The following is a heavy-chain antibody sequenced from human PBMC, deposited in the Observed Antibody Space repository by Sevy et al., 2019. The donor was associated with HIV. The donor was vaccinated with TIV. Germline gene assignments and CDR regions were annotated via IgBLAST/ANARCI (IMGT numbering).Heavy chain of an antibody. CDR3: TRGLVGATLNDAFDI. J-gene: IGHJ3*02. Sequence: GGSLRLSCTVSGFTFSDYAMSWFRQAPGEGLEWVGFIRGRAYGGTTEYAASVKGRLTISRDDSKCIAYLQMNSLKTEDTAVYYCTRGLVGATLNDAFDIWGQGTMVTVSS. D-gene: IGHD1-26*01. CDR2: IRGRAYGGTT. CDR1: GFTFSDYA. V-gene: IGHV3-49*03.